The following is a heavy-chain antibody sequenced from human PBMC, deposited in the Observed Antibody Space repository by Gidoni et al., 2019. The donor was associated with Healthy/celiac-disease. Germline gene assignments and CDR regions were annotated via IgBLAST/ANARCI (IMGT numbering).Heavy chain of an antibody. CDR1: AFTFSSYA. CDR3: ARDEEDYYGSELY. V-gene: IGHV3-30*04. CDR2: ISYDGSNK. J-gene: IGHJ4*02. D-gene: IGHD3-10*01. Sequence: QVQLVESGGGVVQPGRSLRLSCAASAFTFSSYAMHWVRQAPGKGLEWVAVISYDGSNKYYADSVKGRFTISRDNSKNTLYLQMNSLRAEDTAVYYCARDEEDYYGSELYWGQGTLVTVSS.